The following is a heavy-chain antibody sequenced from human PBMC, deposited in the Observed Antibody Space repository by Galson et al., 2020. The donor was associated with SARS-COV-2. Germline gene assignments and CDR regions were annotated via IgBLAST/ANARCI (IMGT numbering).Heavy chain of an antibody. D-gene: IGHD2-2*01. J-gene: IGHJ3*02. CDR1: GFTFSNYW. V-gene: IGHV3-74*01. Sequence: GGSLRLSCAASGFTFSNYWMHWVRQAPGKGLVWVSRINNDGTSTNYADSVKGRFTISRDNAKNTLYLQMNSLRAEDTAVYFCARIYCSSVSCYGRAFDIWGQGTMVTVSS. CDR3: ARIYCSSVSCYGRAFDI. CDR2: INNDGTST.